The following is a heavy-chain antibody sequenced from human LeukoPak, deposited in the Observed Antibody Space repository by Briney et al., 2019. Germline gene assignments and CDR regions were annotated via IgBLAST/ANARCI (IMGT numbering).Heavy chain of an antibody. CDR2: INHSGST. CDR3: ARHRGSFSDFDY. J-gene: IGHJ4*02. Sequence: SETLSLTCTVSGGSISSYYWSWIRQPPGKGLEWIGEINHSGSTNYNPSLKSRVTISVDTSKNQFSLKLSSVTAADTAVYYCARHRGSFSDFDYWGQGTLVTVSS. D-gene: IGHD1-26*01. CDR1: GGSISSYY. V-gene: IGHV4-59*08.